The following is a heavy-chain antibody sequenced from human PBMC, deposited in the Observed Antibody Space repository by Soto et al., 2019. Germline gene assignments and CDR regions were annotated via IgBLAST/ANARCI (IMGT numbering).Heavy chain of an antibody. CDR3: ARSTTKYGMDV. CDR2: IYYSGST. J-gene: IGHJ6*02. Sequence: SETLSLTCTVSGGSISSYYWSWVRQPPGKGLEWIGYIYYSGSTNYNPSLKSRVTISVDTSKNQFSLKLSSVTAADTAVYYCARSTTKYGMDVWGQGTTVTVSS. D-gene: IGHD1-1*01. V-gene: IGHV4-59*08. CDR1: GGSISSYY.